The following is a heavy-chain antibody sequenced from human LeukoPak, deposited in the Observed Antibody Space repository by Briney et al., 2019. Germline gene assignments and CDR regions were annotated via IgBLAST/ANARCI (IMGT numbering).Heavy chain of an antibody. V-gene: IGHV3-30*04. D-gene: IGHD3-10*01. CDR3: AKGDYGSGSYCLRN. J-gene: IGHJ4*02. Sequence: GGSLRLSCAPSGFTFSSYSMHWVRQAPGKGLEWVAFISYDGSNKYYADSVKGRFTISRDNSKNTLYLQMNSLRAEDTAVYYCAKGDYGSGSYCLRNWGQGTLVTVSS. CDR2: ISYDGSNK. CDR1: GFTFSSYS.